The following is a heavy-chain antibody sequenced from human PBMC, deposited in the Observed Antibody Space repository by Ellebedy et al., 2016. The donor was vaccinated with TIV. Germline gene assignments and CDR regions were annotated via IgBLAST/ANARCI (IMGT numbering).Heavy chain of an antibody. J-gene: IGHJ4*02. CDR1: GYSISSGYY. CDR3: ARGLTTAAAGAGY. CDR2: IYHSGTT. V-gene: IGHV4-38-2*02. D-gene: IGHD6-13*01. Sequence: SETLSLTCIVSGYSISSGYYWGWIRQPPGMGLEWIGNIYHSGTTYYNPSLKNRLSISVDTSKNQFSLKLRSVTAADTAVYYCARGLTTAAAGAGYWGQGTLVTVSS.